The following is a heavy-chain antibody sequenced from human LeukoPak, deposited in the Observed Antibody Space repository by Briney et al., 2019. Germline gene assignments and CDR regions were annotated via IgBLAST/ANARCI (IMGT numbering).Heavy chain of an antibody. CDR3: AKDHDYDFWAYFYY. J-gene: IGHJ4*02. Sequence: GGSLRLSCAASGFTFSSYAMSCGRQAPGKGLGWVSAIIGSGGSTYYAESVKGRFTISRDNSKKTLYLQMNSMRDEDTAVYYCAKDHDYDFWAYFYYWGQGTLVTASS. CDR1: GFTFSSYA. D-gene: IGHD3-3*01. V-gene: IGHV3-23*01. CDR2: IIGSGGST.